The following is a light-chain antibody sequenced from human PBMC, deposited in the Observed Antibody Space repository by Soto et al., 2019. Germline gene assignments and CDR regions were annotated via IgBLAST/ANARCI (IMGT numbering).Light chain of an antibody. CDR3: QQYNNWPPLT. CDR1: QSVSSN. Sequence: EIVMTQSPVTLSVSPGERATLSCRASQSVSSNLAWYQQKPGQAPRLLIYAASTRATGVPARFSGSGSGTEFTLTISSLQSEDFAVYYCQQYNNWPPLTFGQGTKVEIK. V-gene: IGKV3-15*01. CDR2: AAS. J-gene: IGKJ1*01.